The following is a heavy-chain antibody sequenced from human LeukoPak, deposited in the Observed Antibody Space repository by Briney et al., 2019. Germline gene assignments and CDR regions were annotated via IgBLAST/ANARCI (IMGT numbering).Heavy chain of an antibody. CDR1: GFTFSSYG. CDR3: ARDIRDTYYYDSSGRAPDY. Sequence: GGSLRLSCAASGFTFSSYGMHWVRQAPGDGLEWVAVIWYDGSNKYYADSVKGRFTISRDNSKNTLYLQMNSLRAEDTAVYYCARDIRDTYYYDSSGRAPDYWGQGTLVTVSS. V-gene: IGHV3-33*01. J-gene: IGHJ4*02. CDR2: IWYDGSNK. D-gene: IGHD3-22*01.